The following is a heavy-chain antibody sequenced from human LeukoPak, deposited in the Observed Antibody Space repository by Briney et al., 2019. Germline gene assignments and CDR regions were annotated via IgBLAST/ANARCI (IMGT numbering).Heavy chain of an antibody. V-gene: IGHV4-31*03. D-gene: IGHD3-10*01. CDR3: AREGPAVIRITMVRGPFDC. CDR2: IYYSGST. CDR1: GGSISSGGYY. Sequence: ASETLSLTCTVSGGSISSGGYYWSWIRQHPGKGLEWIGYIYYSGSTYYNPSLKSRVTISVDTSKNQFSLKLSSVTAADTAVYYCAREGPAVIRITMVRGPFDCWGQGTLVTVSS. J-gene: IGHJ4*02.